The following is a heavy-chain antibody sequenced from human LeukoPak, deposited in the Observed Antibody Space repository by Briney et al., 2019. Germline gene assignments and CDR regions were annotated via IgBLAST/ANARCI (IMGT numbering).Heavy chain of an antibody. CDR2: INPNSGGT. Sequence: ASVKLSCKASGYTFTGYYMHWVRQAPGQGLEWMGWINPNSGGTNYAQKFQGRVTMTRDTSISTAYMELSRLRSDDTAVYYCARPWGAYYDSSGYLNWFDPWGQGTLVTVSS. D-gene: IGHD3-22*01. J-gene: IGHJ5*02. CDR3: ARPWGAYYDSSGYLNWFDP. V-gene: IGHV1-2*02. CDR1: GYTFTGYY.